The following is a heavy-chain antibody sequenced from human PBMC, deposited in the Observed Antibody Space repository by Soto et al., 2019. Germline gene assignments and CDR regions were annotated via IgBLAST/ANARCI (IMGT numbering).Heavy chain of an antibody. V-gene: IGHV1-18*04. CDR1: GYTFTSHG. D-gene: IGHD3-22*01. J-gene: IGHJ4*02. CDR2: INPNNDNS. Sequence: QVELVQSGGEVKKPGASVKVSCKASGYTFTSHGISWVRQAPGQGLEWVGWINPNNDNSVSAQKLQDRVTLTTGTSARTLYMELRSLTSDDTALYYCARTPTYSRLGDHWGQGTLVTVAS. CDR3: ARTPTYSRLGDH.